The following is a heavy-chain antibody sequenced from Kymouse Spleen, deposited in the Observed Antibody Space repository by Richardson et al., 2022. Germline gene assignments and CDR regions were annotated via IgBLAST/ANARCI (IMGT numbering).Heavy chain of an antibody. CDR3: ARGTTGTTDYGMDV. Sequence: QVQLQQWGAGLLKPSETLSLTCAVYGGSFSGYYWSWIRQPPGKGLEWIGEINHSGSTNYNPSLKSRVTISVDTSKNQFSLKLSSVTAADTAVYYCARGTTGTTDYGMDVWGQGTTVTVSS. CDR1: GGSFSGYY. CDR2: INHSGST. J-gene: IGHJ6*02. D-gene: IGHD1-7*01. V-gene: IGHV4-34*01.